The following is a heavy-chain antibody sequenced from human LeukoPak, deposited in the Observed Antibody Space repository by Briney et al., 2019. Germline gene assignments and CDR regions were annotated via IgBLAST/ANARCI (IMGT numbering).Heavy chain of an antibody. J-gene: IGHJ6*02. Sequence: GASVTVSCKASGGTFSSYAISWVRQAPGQGLEWMGGIIPIFGTANYAQEFQGRVTITADESTSTAYMELSSLRSEDTAVYYCARDYGDYGNYYYYGMDVWGQGTTVTVSS. D-gene: IGHD4-17*01. CDR3: ARDYGDYGNYYYYGMDV. CDR1: GGTFSSYA. CDR2: IIPIFGTA. V-gene: IGHV1-69*01.